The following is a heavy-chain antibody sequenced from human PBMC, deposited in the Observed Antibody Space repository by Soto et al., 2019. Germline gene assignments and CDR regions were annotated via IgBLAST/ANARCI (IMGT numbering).Heavy chain of an antibody. V-gene: IGHV1-18*01. J-gene: IGHJ6*02. CDR3: ALSFSNTFCCDIAGDF. D-gene: IGHD4-4*01. CDR2: ISAYNGNT. CDR1: GYTFTSYG. Sequence: ASVKVSCKASGYTFTSYGISWVRQAPGQGLEWMGWISAYNGNTNYAQKLQGRVTMTTDTSTSTAYMELRSLRSVDTAVYYCALSFSNTFCCDIAGDFWGQGTTVTVSS.